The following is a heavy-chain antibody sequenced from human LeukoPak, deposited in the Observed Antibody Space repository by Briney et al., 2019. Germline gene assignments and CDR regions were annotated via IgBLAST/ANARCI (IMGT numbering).Heavy chain of an antibody. J-gene: IGHJ4*02. CDR3: AKDLPRDYYDSSGPLDY. CDR1: GFTFSSYA. D-gene: IGHD3-22*01. CDR2: ISGSGGST. Sequence: GGSLRLSCAASGFTFSSYAMSWVRQAPGKGLEGVSAISGSGGSTYYADSVKGRFTISRDNSKNTLYLQMNSLRAEDTAVYYCAKDLPRDYYDSSGPLDYWGQGTLVTVSS. V-gene: IGHV3-23*01.